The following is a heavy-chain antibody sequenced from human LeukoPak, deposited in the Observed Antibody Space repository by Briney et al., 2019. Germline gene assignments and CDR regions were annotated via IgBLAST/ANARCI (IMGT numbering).Heavy chain of an antibody. CDR3: ARADPYPRRILDY. CDR2: IYYSGST. D-gene: IGHD2-15*01. CDR1: GGSISSGGYY. V-gene: IGHV4-31*03. J-gene: IGHJ4*02. Sequence: SQTLSLTCTVSGGSISSGGYYRSWLRQHPGKGLEWIGYIYYSGSTYYNPSLKSRVTISVDTSKNQFSLKLSSVTAADTAVYYCARADPYPRRILDYWGQGTLVTVSS.